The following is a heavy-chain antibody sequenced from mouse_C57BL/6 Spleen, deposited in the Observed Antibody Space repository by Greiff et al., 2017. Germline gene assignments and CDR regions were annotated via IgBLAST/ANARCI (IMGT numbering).Heavy chain of an antibody. D-gene: IGHD2-3*01. CDR2: ISSKSNNYAT. Sequence: EVKVVESGGGLVQPKGSLKLSCAASGFSFTTYAMNWVRQAPGKGLEWVARISSKSNNYATYYADSVKDRFTISRDDAEGMLYLQMNNVETEDTAMYYCVRHGYDPSWFAYWGQGTLVTVSA. V-gene: IGHV10-1*01. CDR3: VRHGYDPSWFAY. CDR1: GFSFTTYA. J-gene: IGHJ3*01.